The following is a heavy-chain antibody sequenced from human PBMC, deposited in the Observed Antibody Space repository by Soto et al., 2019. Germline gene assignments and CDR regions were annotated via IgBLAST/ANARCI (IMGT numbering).Heavy chain of an antibody. CDR2: ISTYNGNT. D-gene: IGHD3-22*01. Sequence: APVKVSCKASGYTFTSYGISWVRQAPGQGLEWMGWISTYNGNTNYAQKLQGRVTMTTDTSTSTAYMELRSLRSDDTAVYYCARARVGDSSGYYRWFDPWGQGTLVTVSS. V-gene: IGHV1-18*01. J-gene: IGHJ5*02. CDR3: ARARVGDSSGYYRWFDP. CDR1: GYTFTSYG.